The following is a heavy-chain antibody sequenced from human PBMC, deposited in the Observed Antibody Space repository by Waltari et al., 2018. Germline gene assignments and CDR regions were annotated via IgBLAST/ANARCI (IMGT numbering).Heavy chain of an antibody. V-gene: IGHV1-69*11. Sequence: QVHLVQSGAEVRKPGSSVRVSCEASGGKFGSYAITWVRQAPGQGLEWMEGVIPILGTPNYAQNFQGRVNVAAEESTSTAYRELSSLRSDDTAIYYCAKRIVGGPFDVWGQGTVVIVSS. D-gene: IGHD1-26*01. CDR2: VIPILGTP. J-gene: IGHJ3*01. CDR3: AKRIVGGPFDV. CDR1: GGKFGSYA.